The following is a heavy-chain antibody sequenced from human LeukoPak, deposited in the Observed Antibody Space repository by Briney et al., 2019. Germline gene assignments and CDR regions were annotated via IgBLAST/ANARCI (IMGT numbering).Heavy chain of an antibody. Sequence: SETLSLTCTVSGGSISSYYWSWIRQPLGKGLGWIGYIYYSGSTNYNPSLKSRVTISVDTSKNQFSLKLSSVTAADTAVYYCASSIAAAGTYYYYGMDVWGKGTTVTVSS. CDR3: ASSIAAAGTYYYYGMDV. CDR1: GGSISSYY. CDR2: IYYSGST. J-gene: IGHJ6*04. D-gene: IGHD6-13*01. V-gene: IGHV4-59*01.